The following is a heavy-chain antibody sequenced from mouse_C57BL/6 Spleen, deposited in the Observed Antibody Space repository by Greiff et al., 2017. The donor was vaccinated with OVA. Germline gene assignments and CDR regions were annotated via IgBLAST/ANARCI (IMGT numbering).Heavy chain of an antibody. D-gene: IGHD1-1*01. CDR3: TGVLLRSYFDY. CDR2: IRLKSDNYAT. Sequence: EVKVEESGGGLVQPGGSMKLSCVASGFTFSNYWMNWVRQSPEKGLEWVAQIRLKSDNYATHYAESVKGRFTISRDDSKSSVYLQMNNLRAEDTGIYYCTGVLLRSYFDYWGQGTTLTVSS. J-gene: IGHJ2*01. CDR1: GFTFSNYW. V-gene: IGHV6-3*01.